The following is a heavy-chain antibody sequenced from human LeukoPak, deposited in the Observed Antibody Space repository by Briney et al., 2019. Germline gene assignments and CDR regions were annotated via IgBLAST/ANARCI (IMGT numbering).Heavy chain of an antibody. Sequence: PGGSLRLSCAASGFNFNNYWMHWVRQAPGKGLVWVSRISNDGSSTPYADSVKDRFTISRDNAKNTLYLQMNSLRAEDTAVYFCARAYDYWSDYAGVDVWGQGTPVTVSS. CDR1: GFNFNNYW. J-gene: IGHJ6*02. V-gene: IGHV3-74*01. CDR3: ARAYDYWSDYAGVDV. CDR2: ISNDGSST. D-gene: IGHD3-3*01.